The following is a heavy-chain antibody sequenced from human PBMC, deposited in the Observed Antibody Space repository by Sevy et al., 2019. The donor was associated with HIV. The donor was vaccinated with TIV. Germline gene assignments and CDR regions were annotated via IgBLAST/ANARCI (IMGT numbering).Heavy chain of an antibody. Sequence: GGSLRLSCAASGFTFSNYWMSWVRQAPGKGLEWVAPIKRDGSEKYYVDSVKGRFSISRDNPKNSLYLQMNSLRAEDTAVYYCARDCSSTTCLWGLDVWGQGTTVTVSS. CDR3: ARDCSSTTCLWGLDV. J-gene: IGHJ6*02. V-gene: IGHV3-7*03. D-gene: IGHD2-2*01. CDR1: GFTFSNYW. CDR2: IKRDGSEK.